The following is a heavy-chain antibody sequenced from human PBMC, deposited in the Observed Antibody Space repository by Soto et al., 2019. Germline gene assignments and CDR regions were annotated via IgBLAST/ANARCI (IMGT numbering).Heavy chain of an antibody. CDR1: GFTFTSSA. CDR2: IVVGSGNT. CDR3: AADQRYSYMGMDV. Sequence: AASVKVSCKASGFTFTSSAVQWVRQARGQRLEWIGWIVVGSGNTNYAQKFQERVTITRDMSTSTAYMELSSLRSEDTAVYYCAADQRYSYMGMDVWGQGTTVTVSS. V-gene: IGHV1-58*01. J-gene: IGHJ6*02. D-gene: IGHD5-18*01.